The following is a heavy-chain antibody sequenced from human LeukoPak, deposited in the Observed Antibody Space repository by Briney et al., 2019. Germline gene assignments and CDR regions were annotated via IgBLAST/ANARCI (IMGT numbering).Heavy chain of an antibody. CDR3: ARTLGIYNWFDP. CDR1: GYTFTSYY. J-gene: IGHJ5*02. V-gene: IGHV1-69*13. Sequence: ASVKVSYKASGYTFTSYYMHWVRQAPGQGLEWMGGIIPIFGTANYAQKFQGRVTITADESTSTAYMELSSLRSEDTAVYYCARTLGIYNWFDPWGQGTLVTVSS. D-gene: IGHD7-27*01. CDR2: IIPIFGTA.